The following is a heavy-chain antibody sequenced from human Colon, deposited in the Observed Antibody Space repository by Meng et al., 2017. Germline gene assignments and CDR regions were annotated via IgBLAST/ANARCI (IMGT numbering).Heavy chain of an antibody. CDR3: ARVIYASGNMAHLDY. V-gene: IGHV4-4*02. CDR2: IYHSGST. Sequence: VPRQMSCRGLVKASGTMSLTCAASGDSIRSSNWWSWVRQPPGRGLEWIGEIYHSGSTNYNPSLKNRVSMTVDKSNNEFSLTLSSVTAADTAFYYCARVIYASGNMAHLDYWGQGTLVTVSS. J-gene: IGHJ4*02. CDR1: GDSIRSSNW. D-gene: IGHD3-10*01.